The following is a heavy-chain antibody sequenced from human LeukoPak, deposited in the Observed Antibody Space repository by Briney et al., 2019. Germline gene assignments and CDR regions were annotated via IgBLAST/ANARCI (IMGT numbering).Heavy chain of an antibody. CDR3: VRDYRGGWNDY. CDR2: ISSSSSYI. D-gene: IGHD1-26*01. Sequence: GGSLRLSCAASGFTFSSYSMNWVRQAPGKGLEWVSSISSSSSYIYYADSVKGRFTISRDNARNSLYLQMNNVRVDDTAVYYCVRDYRGGWNDYWGQGTQVTVSS. CDR1: GFTFSSYS. V-gene: IGHV3-21*01. J-gene: IGHJ4*02.